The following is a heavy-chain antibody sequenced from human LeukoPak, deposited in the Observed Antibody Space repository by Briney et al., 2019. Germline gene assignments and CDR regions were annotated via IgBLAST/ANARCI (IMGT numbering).Heavy chain of an antibody. CDR3: ARAVRYFDWLPDTHYFDY. D-gene: IGHD3-9*01. V-gene: IGHV4-61*01. Sequence: SETLSLTCTVSGGSISSSSYYWSWIRQPPGKGLEWIGYIYYSGSTNYNPSLKSRVTISVDTSKNQFSLKLSSVTAADTAVYYCARAVRYFDWLPDTHYFDYWGQGTLVTVSS. CDR2: IYYSGST. CDR1: GGSISSSSYY. J-gene: IGHJ4*02.